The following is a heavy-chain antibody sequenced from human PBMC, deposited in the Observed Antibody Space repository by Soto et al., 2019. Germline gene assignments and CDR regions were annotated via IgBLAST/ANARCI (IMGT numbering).Heavy chain of an antibody. Sequence: PGGSLRLSCAASGFTFSSYSLSWVRQAPGKGLDWVSAIRGSGDNTYYADSVKGRFTISRDNTKNTLYLQMNSLRAEDTAVYYCAKSPTMVRRLIFDDWGQGDLVTVSS. CDR1: GFTFSSYS. J-gene: IGHJ4*02. V-gene: IGHV3-23*01. CDR3: AKSPTMVRRLIFDD. CDR2: IRGSGDNT. D-gene: IGHD3-10*01.